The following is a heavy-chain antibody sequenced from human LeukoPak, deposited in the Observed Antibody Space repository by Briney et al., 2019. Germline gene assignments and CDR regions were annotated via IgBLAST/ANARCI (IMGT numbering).Heavy chain of an antibody. CDR2: IIPIFGTA. J-gene: IGHJ4*02. Sequence: SVKVSCKASGGTFEKYSINWVRQAPGQGLEWMGGIIPIFGTANYQQRFQGRATITADESTSTAYMSLSSLRFDDTAVYYCARESSDDTAMATPFAYWGQGTLVTVSS. V-gene: IGHV1-69*13. D-gene: IGHD5-18*01. CDR3: ARESSDDTAMATPFAY. CDR1: GGTFEKYS.